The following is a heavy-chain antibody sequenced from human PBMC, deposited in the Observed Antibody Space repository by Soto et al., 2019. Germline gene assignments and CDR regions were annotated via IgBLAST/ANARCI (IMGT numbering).Heavy chain of an antibody. CDR2: TYHRGST. Sequence: SSTXSLTWSIAVFSIISYFCIWIRQPPGRGLEWIGYTYHRGSTNYSPSLKSRVAISLDTSENQFSLKVSSVTAADTAVYYCASTGGSNGTLEYWGKGTQVTVSS. V-gene: IGHV4-59*01. D-gene: IGHD1-1*01. CDR3: ASTGGSNGTLEY. CDR1: VFSIISYF. J-gene: IGHJ4*02.